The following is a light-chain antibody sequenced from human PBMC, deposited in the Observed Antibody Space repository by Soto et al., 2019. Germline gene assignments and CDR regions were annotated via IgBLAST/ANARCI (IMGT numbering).Light chain of an antibody. V-gene: IGLV2-14*01. J-gene: IGLJ2*01. Sequence: QSVLTQPASVSGSPGQSITISCTGTSSDVGGYNYVSWYQQHPGKAPKLMIYDVSNRPSGVSNRFSGSKSGNTASLTISGLQAEDVADYYCSSYTSSSIPVVFGGGTKLTVL. CDR2: DVS. CDR3: SSYTSSSIPVV. CDR1: SSDVGGYNY.